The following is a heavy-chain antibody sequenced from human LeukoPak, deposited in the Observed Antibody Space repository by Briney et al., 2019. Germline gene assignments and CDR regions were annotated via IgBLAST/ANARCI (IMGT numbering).Heavy chain of an antibody. CDR2: ISAYNGNT. D-gene: IGHD6-13*01. V-gene: IGHV1-18*01. Sequence: ASVKVSCKASGYTFTSYGISWVRQAPGQGLEWMGWISAYNGNTNYAQKLQGRVTMTTDTSTSTAYMELRGLRSDDTAVYYCASTAAGMLSWFDPWGQRTLVTVSS. CDR3: ASTAAGMLSWFDP. CDR1: GYTFTSYG. J-gene: IGHJ5*02.